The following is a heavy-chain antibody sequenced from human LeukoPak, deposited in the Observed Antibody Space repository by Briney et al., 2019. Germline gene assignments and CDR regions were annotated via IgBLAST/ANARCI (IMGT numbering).Heavy chain of an antibody. J-gene: IGHJ4*02. V-gene: IGHV3-64*01. Sequence: GGSLRLSCAASGFTFSSYAMHWVRQAPGRGLEYVSAISDNGGSTYYANSVKGRFTISRDNSKNTLYLQMGSLRAEDMAVYYCARVQPHYDGTWGMVDYWGQGTLITVSS. CDR3: ARVQPHYDGTWGMVDY. CDR2: ISDNGGST. CDR1: GFTFSSYA. D-gene: IGHD3-22*01.